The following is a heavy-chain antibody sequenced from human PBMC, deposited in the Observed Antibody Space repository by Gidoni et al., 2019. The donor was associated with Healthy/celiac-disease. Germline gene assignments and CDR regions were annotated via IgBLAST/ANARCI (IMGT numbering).Heavy chain of an antibody. D-gene: IGHD3-3*01. Sequence: QVQLVESGGGVVQPGRALRLSCAASGFTFSHYAMHWVRQAPGKGLEWVAVISYDGSNKYYADSVKGRFTISRDNSKNTLYLQMNSLRAEDTAVYYCAREDFGVVTHYYYYMDVWGKGTTVTVSS. V-gene: IGHV3-30*04. CDR3: AREDFGVVTHYYYYMDV. J-gene: IGHJ6*03. CDR2: ISYDGSNK. CDR1: GFTFSHYA.